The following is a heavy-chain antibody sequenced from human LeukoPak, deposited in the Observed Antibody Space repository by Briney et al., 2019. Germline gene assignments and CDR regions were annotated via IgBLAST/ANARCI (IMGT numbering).Heavy chain of an antibody. CDR2: ISYDGRNK. J-gene: IGHJ4*02. V-gene: IGHV3-30*18. Sequence: AGGSLRLSCAASGFTFSSYGMHWVRQAPGKGLEWVAVISYDGRNKYYADSVKGRFTISRDNSKNTLYLQMNSLRTEDTAVYYCAKSGGLAAAGLGYWGQGTLVTVSS. CDR1: GFTFSSYG. D-gene: IGHD6-13*01. CDR3: AKSGGLAAAGLGY.